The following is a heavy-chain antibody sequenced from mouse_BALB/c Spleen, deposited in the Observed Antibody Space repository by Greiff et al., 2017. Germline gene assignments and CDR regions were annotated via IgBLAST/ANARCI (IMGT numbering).Heavy chain of an antibody. CDR1: GFTFSNSS. CDR2: INPGNGNT. J-gene: IGHJ4*01. CDR3: ARWGVRSAMDY. Sequence: VQLEESGAELVKPGASVKLSCTASGFTFSNSSMHWVKQRPEQGLEWIGCINPGNGNTKYDQKFQGKATITADTSSNTAYLQLSSLTSEDTAVYYCARWGVRSAMDYWGQGTSVTVSS. V-gene: IGHV14-3*02.